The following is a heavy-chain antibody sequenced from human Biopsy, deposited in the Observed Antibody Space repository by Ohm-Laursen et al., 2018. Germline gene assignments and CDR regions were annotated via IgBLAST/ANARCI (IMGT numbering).Heavy chain of an antibody. V-gene: IGHV4-59*11. J-gene: IGHJ1*01. CDR2: ISYTGYT. D-gene: IGHD4-23*01. CDR3: ARGSNEYGGLYFPH. CDR1: GGSFTGHY. Sequence: GTPSLTCTVSGGSFTGHYWSWIRQPPGKGLEWIGHISYTGYTSYKSSLKSRVTISLDTSRKHFSLRLTSLAAADTAVYYCARGSNEYGGLYFPHWGQGTLVTVSS.